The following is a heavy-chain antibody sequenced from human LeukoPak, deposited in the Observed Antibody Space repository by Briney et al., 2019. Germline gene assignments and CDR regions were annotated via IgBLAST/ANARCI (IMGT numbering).Heavy chain of an antibody. J-gene: IGHJ4*02. Sequence: SETLSLTCTVSGGSISSSSYYWGWIRQPPGKGLEWIGSIYYSGSTYYNPSLKSRVTISVDTSKNQFSLKLSSVTAADTAVYYCARGGQRGYSYGSIDYWGQGTLVTVSS. CDR1: GGSISSSSYY. CDR2: IYYSGST. CDR3: ARGGQRGYSYGSIDY. V-gene: IGHV4-39*07. D-gene: IGHD5-18*01.